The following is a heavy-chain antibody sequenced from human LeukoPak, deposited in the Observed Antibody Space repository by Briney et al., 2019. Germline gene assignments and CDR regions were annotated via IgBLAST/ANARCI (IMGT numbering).Heavy chain of an antibody. D-gene: IGHD1-7*01. CDR1: GGSISSGGYY. V-gene: IGHV4-31*03. J-gene: IGHJ4*02. CDR2: IHYSGST. CDR3: ARLQNYGSFDY. Sequence: PSQTLSLTCTVSGGSISSGGYYWSWIRQHPGKGLEWIGYIHYSGSTYYNPSLKSRVTISVDTSKNQFSLKLSSVTAADTAVYYYARLQNYGSFDYWGQGTLVTVSS.